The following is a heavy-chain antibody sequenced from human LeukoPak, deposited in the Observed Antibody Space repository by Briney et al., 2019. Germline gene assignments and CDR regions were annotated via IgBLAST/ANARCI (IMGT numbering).Heavy chain of an antibody. J-gene: IGHJ3*02. CDR3: ARELLDRRGGVYAFDI. CDR1: GYTFTGYY. D-gene: IGHD3-3*01. Sequence: GASVKVSCKAPGYTFTGYYMHLVRQAPGQGLEWMAWINPNSGDTKYVQKLQGRVTITRDTSISTAYMELRRLRSDDTAVYYCARELLDRRGGVYAFDIWGQGTMVTVSS. CDR2: INPNSGDT. V-gene: IGHV1-2*02.